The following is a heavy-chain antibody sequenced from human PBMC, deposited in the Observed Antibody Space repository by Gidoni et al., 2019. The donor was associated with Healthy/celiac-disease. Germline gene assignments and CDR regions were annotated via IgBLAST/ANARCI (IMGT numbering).Heavy chain of an antibody. CDR1: GGSFSGYY. V-gene: IGHV4-34*01. D-gene: IGHD2-21*01. CDR2: INHSGST. J-gene: IGHJ3*02. Sequence: QVQLQQWGAGLLKPSETLSLTCAVYGGSFSGYYWSWIRQPPGKGLEWIGEINHSGSTNYNPSLKSRVTISVDTSKNQFSLKLSSVTAADTAVYYCASEGWLLPLDAFDIWGQGTMVTVSS. CDR3: ASEGWLLPLDAFDI.